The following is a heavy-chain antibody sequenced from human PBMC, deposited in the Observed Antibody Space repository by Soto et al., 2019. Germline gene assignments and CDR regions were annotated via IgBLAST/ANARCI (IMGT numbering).Heavy chain of an antibody. V-gene: IGHV3-30-3*01. J-gene: IGHJ3*02. Sequence: PGGSLRLSCAASGFTFSSYAMHWVRQAPGKGLEWVAVISYDGSNKYYADSAKGRFTISRDNSKNTLYLQMNSLRAEDTAVYYCARDDLVVYDSSGLGAFDIWGQGTMVTVSS. CDR1: GFTFSSYA. CDR2: ISYDGSNK. CDR3: ARDDLVVYDSSGLGAFDI. D-gene: IGHD3-22*01.